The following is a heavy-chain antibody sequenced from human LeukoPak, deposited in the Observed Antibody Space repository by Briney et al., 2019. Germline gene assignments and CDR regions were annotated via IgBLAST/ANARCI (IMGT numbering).Heavy chain of an antibody. CDR3: ARVGLTMDRGVVTYYYYMDV. V-gene: IGHV3-21*04. CDR1: GFTLRSYV. J-gene: IGHJ6*03. CDR2: ISSSSSYI. Sequence: GGSLRLSCVASGFTLRSYVMNWVRQAPGKGLEWVSSISSSSSYIYYADSVKGRFTISRDNAKNSLYLQMNSLQAEDTAVYYCARVGLTMDRGVVTYYYYMDVWGKGTTVIVSS. D-gene: IGHD3-10*01.